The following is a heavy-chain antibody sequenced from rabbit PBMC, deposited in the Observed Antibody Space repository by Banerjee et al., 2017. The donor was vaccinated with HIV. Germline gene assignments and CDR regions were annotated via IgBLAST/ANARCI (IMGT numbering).Heavy chain of an antibody. CDR3: ARDLAGVIGWNFNL. Sequence: QEQLVESGGDLVKPGASLTLTCTASGFSFSSVYWIYWVRQAPGKGLEWIGTIYGGSSGSTCYASWAKGRFTISKTSSTTVTLQMTSLTAADTATYLCARDLAGVIGWNFNLWGPGTLVTVS. CDR1: GFSFSSVYW. V-gene: IGHV1S45*01. D-gene: IGHD4-1*01. J-gene: IGHJ4*01. CDR2: IYGGSSGST.